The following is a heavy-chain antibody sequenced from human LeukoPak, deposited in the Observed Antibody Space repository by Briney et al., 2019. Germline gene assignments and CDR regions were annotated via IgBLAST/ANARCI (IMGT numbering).Heavy chain of an antibody. D-gene: IGHD3-16*01. CDR2: IWYDGSNK. CDR1: GFTFSSYG. CDR3: ARDGAGESFDI. Sequence: AGGSLRLSCAASGFTFSSYGMHWVRQAPGKGLEWVAIIWYDGSNKYYADSVKGRFTISRDNSKNTLYVQMDSLRAEDTAVYYCARDGAGESFDIWGQGTMVTVSS. J-gene: IGHJ3*02. V-gene: IGHV3-33*08.